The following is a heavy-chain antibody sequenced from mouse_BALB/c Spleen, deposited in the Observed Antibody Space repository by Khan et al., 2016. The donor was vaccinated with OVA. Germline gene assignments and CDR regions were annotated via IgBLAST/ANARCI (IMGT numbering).Heavy chain of an antibody. V-gene: IGHV2-2*02. CDR2: IWSGGST. CDR3: ARIFLGTTDYAMDY. D-gene: IGHD2-14*01. J-gene: IGHJ4*01. Sequence: QVQLKESGPGLVQPSQSLSITCTASGFSLTSYGVHWVRQSPGKGLEWLGGIWSGGSTDYNAAFISRLSISKDNSKSQVFFILNSLQANDTAIYXCARIFLGTTDYAMDYWGQGTSVTVSS. CDR1: GFSLTSYG.